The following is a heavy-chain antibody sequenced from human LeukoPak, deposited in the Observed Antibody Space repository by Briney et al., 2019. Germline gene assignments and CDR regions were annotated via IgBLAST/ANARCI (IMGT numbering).Heavy chain of an antibody. CDR3: ARHRYGQRSDY. CDR2: INHSGST. CDR1: GGSFSGYY. J-gene: IGHJ4*02. D-gene: IGHD5-18*01. V-gene: IGHV4-34*01. Sequence: PSETLSLTCAVYGGSFSGYYWSWIRQPPGKGLEWIGEINHSGSTNYNPSLKSRVTISVDTSKNQFSLKLSSVTAADTAVYYCARHRYGQRSDYWGQGTLVTVSS.